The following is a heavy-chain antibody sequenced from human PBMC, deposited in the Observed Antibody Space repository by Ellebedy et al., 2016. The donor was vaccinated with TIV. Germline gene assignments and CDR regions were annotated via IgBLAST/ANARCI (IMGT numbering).Heavy chain of an antibody. J-gene: IGHJ6*03. CDR2: MNPNSGNT. Sequence: ASVKVSCXASGYTFTSYDINWVRQASRQGLEWMGWMNPNSGNTGYAQKFQGRVTMTRNTSISTAYMELSSLRSEDTAVYYCARGIVSCSSTSCYKWGGAYYYYYMDVWGKGTTVTVSS. D-gene: IGHD2-2*02. V-gene: IGHV1-8*01. CDR3: ARGIVSCSSTSCYKWGGAYYYYYMDV. CDR1: GYTFTSYD.